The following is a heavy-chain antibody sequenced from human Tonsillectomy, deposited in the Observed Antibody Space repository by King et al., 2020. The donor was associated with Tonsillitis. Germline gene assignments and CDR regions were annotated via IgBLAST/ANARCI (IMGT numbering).Heavy chain of an antibody. V-gene: IGHV3-9*01. J-gene: IGHJ4*02. CDR1: GFTFDDYA. CDR2: ISWNSGSI. CDR3: AKGGYYGSGSYLHYFDY. D-gene: IGHD3-10*01. Sequence: VQLVESGGGLVQPGRSLRLSCAASGFTFDDYAMHWVRQAPGTGLDCVSGISWNSGSIGFADFVKGRFTISRDNAKNSLYLQMNSLRAEDTALYYCAKGGYYGSGSYLHYFDYWGQGTLVTVSS.